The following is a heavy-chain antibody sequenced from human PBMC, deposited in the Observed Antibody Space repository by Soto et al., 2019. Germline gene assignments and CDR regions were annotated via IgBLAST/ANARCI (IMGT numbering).Heavy chain of an antibody. J-gene: IGHJ5*02. V-gene: IGHV4-4*07. CDR2: VDASGNT. CDR1: GHSISADY. Sequence: QVQLQESGPGLVKASETLSLSCTVSGHSISADYWSWIRQPAGKRLEWIGRVDASGNTNYNPSLKRRVTMSVATSKNQFFLKVRSVTAADTAMYFCARDVGGSVVPHWFDTWGQGALVTVSS. CDR3: ARDVGGSVVPHWFDT. D-gene: IGHD3-22*01.